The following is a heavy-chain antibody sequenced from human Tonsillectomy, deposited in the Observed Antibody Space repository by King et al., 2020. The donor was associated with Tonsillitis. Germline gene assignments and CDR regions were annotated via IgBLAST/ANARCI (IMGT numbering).Heavy chain of an antibody. J-gene: IGHJ3*02. CDR3: ARDQHSVWSGAGIDAFDI. V-gene: IGHV3-49*03. Sequence: VPLVESGGGLVQPGRSLRLSCTASGFTFSDYAMGWFRQAPGKGLDWVGFIRSNPYGGTTEYAASVKGRFTISRHDSKSIAYLQMNSLKTEDTAVYYCARDQHSVWSGAGIDAFDIWGQGTMVTVSS. D-gene: IGHD6-19*01. CDR1: GFTFSDYA. CDR2: IRSNPYGGTT.